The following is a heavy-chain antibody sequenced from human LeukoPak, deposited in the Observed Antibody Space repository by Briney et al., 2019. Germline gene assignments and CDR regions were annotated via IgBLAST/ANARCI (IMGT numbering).Heavy chain of an antibody. D-gene: IGHD3-22*01. CDR3: TRGSIAYYYMDV. J-gene: IGHJ6*03. V-gene: IGHV4-59*01. Sequence: PSETLSLTCTVSGGSISSYYWSWIRQPPGKGLEWIGNIYYSGSTNYNPSLKSRVTISVDTSKNHFSLKLSSVTAADTAVYYCTRGSIAYYYMDVWGKGTTVTISS. CDR1: GGSISSYY. CDR2: IYYSGST.